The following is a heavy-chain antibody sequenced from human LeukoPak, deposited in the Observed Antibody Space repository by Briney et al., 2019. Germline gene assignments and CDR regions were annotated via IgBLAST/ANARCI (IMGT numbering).Heavy chain of an antibody. Sequence: GGSLRLSCAGSGFTYSGLTFTCDWKSWVRQPPGEGLERMANINQDTLKKDYLGSVKGRVTIYSDHAMKTVSLKLNSLTDYDTAVYFSASSPNWNGAEYYFEYWCWGPPVIVSA. J-gene: IGHJ4*02. V-gene: IGHV3-7*01. CDR3: ASSPNWNGAEYYFEY. CDR1: GFTYSGLTFTCDW. CDR2: INQDTLKK. D-gene: IGHD1-1*01.